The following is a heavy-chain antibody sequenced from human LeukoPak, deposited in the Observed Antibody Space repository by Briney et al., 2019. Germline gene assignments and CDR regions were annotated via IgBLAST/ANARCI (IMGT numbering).Heavy chain of an antibody. J-gene: IGHJ4*02. V-gene: IGHV3-23*01. Sequence: PGGSLRLSCAASGFTFSILLMSWVGQAPGKGLEGVAAISGSGGRTYYADSVKGRFTISRDNSKNTLYLQMNSLRAEDTAVYYCAKTPTYCSGGSCYSHESYFDYWGQGTLVTVSS. CDR2: ISGSGGRT. D-gene: IGHD2-15*01. CDR3: AKTPTYCSGGSCYSHESYFDY. CDR1: GFTFSILL.